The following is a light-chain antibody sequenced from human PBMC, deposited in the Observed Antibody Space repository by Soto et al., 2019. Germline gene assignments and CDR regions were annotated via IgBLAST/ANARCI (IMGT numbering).Light chain of an antibody. Sequence: DIQMTQSPSSLSASVGDRVTIHCQASQDISNRLNWYQQKPGKAPKLLINDASNLEAGVPSRFSGSGSGTDFTFTISSLQPEDIATYYCQQYVNLVTFGGGTKLEIK. CDR1: QDISNR. V-gene: IGKV1-33*01. CDR2: DAS. CDR3: QQYVNLVT. J-gene: IGKJ4*01.